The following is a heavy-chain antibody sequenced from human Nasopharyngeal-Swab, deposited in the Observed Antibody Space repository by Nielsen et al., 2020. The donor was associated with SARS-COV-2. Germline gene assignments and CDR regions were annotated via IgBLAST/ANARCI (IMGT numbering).Heavy chain of an antibody. D-gene: IGHD3-3*01. Sequence: GGSLRLSCAASGFTFSSYWMHWVRQAPGKGLVWVSRINSDGSSTSYADSVKGRFTISRDNAKNTLYLQMNSLRAEDTAVYYCARGRYYDFWSGYYREGWFDPWGQGTLVTVSS. CDR1: GFTFSSYW. CDR3: ARGRYYDFWSGYYREGWFDP. J-gene: IGHJ5*02. CDR2: INSDGSST. V-gene: IGHV3-74*01.